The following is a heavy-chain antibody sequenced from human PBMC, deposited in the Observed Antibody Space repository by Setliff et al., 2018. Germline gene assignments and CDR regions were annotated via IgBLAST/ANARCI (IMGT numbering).Heavy chain of an antibody. J-gene: IGHJ4*02. V-gene: IGHV3-21*01. Sequence: GGSLRLSCAASGFTFSTYSMNWVRQAPGKGLEWVASITSGSSNIWYADSVKGRFTISRDNAKSSLYMQMNSLRAEDTAVYYCAKRGDSSSWLEYWGQGTLVTVSS. CDR2: ITSGSSNI. D-gene: IGHD6-13*01. CDR3: AKRGDSSSWLEY. CDR1: GFTFSTYS.